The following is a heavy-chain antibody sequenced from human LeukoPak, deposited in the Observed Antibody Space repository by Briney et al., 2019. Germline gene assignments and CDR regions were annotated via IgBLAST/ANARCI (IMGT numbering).Heavy chain of an antibody. V-gene: IGHV4-59*01. Sequence: PSETLSLTCTVSGGSISSYYWSWIRQPPGKGLEWIGYIYYSGSTNYNPSLKSRVTISVDTSKNQFSLKLSSVTAADTAVYYCARESSGSYFFDYWGQGTLVTVSS. D-gene: IGHD1-26*01. J-gene: IGHJ4*02. CDR1: GGSISSYY. CDR2: IYYSGST. CDR3: ARESSGSYFFDY.